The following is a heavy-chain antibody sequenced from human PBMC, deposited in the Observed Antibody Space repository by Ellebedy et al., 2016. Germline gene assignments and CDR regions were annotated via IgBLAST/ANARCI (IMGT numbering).Heavy chain of an antibody. CDR2: IYHTGWA. J-gene: IGHJ4*02. CDR3: VRDHPGIAGAGPFDH. Sequence: SETLSLTCSVSGYSISKGYYWGWIRQAPGKGLEWIGSIYHTGWAYYTPSLKGRVNISVDKLKNQLSLSLSSVTAADTAIYYCVRDHPGIAGAGPFDHWGQGTLVAVSS. D-gene: IGHD6-13*01. CDR1: GYSISKGYY. V-gene: IGHV4-38-2*02.